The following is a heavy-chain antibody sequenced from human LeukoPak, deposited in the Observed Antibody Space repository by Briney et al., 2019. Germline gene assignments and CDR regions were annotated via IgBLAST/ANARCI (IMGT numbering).Heavy chain of an antibody. D-gene: IGHD4-17*01. CDR1: GGTFNNSA. CDR2: IMPLFGTA. CDR3: ARDVHGDYGSGWFDP. J-gene: IGHJ5*02. Sequence: GASVKVSCKTSGGTFNNSAISWVRQAPGQGLEWLGGIMPLFGTAGYAQKFQGRVTITKDESTRTVYLELTSLTSDDTAVYYCARDVHGDYGSGWFDPWGQGSVVSVSS. V-gene: IGHV1-69*05.